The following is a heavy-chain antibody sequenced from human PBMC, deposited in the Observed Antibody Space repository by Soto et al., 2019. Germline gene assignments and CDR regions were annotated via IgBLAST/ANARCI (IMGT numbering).Heavy chain of an antibody. Sequence: SETLSLPCTVSGGSISSGDYYWSWIRQPPGKGLEWIGYIYYSGSTYYNPSLKSRVTISVDTSKNQFSLKLSSVTAADTAVYYCASQYCGGDCHFDYWGQGTLVTVSS. J-gene: IGHJ4*02. CDR1: GGSISSGDYY. D-gene: IGHD2-21*02. CDR3: ASQYCGGDCHFDY. V-gene: IGHV4-30-4*01. CDR2: IYYSGST.